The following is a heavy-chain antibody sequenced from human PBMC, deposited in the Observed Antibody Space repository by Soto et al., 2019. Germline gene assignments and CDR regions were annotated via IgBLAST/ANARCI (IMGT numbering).Heavy chain of an antibody. CDR3: ARDAPETAPY. CDR1: GGSISNGDYY. D-gene: IGHD2-2*01. J-gene: IGHJ4*02. Sequence: QVQLQESGPGLVKPSQTLSLTCTVSGGSISNGDYYWNWIRQHPEKGLEWIGYINYRGSTFYNPSLKSRIIISVEKSKYQFSLKLSSVTAADTAVYYCARDAPETAPYWGQGTLVTVSS. CDR2: INYRGST. V-gene: IGHV4-31*03.